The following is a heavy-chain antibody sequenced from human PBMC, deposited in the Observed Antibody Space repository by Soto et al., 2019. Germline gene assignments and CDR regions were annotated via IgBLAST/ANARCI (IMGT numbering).Heavy chain of an antibody. CDR2: INSDGSST. Sequence: EVQLVESGGGLVQPGGSLRLSCAASGFTFSSYWMHWVRQAPGKGLVWVSRINSDGSSTSYADSVKGRFTISRDNAKNTLYLQMNSLRAEDTAVYYCARAFNDFWSGYSYMDVWGKRTTVTVSS. J-gene: IGHJ6*03. V-gene: IGHV3-74*01. CDR1: GFTFSSYW. D-gene: IGHD3-3*01. CDR3: ARAFNDFWSGYSYMDV.